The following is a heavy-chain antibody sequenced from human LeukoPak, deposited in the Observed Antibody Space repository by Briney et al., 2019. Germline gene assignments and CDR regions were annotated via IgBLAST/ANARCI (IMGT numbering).Heavy chain of an antibody. CDR3: ARDPPYSSGWYGDFDY. D-gene: IGHD6-19*01. V-gene: IGHV3-30-3*01. Sequence: GGSLRLSCAASGFTFGSCWMNWVRQAPGKGLEWVAVISYDGSNKYYADSVKGRFTISRDNSKNTLYLQMNSLRAEDTAVYYCARDPPYSSGWYGDFDYWGQGTLVTVSS. J-gene: IGHJ4*02. CDR1: GFTFGSCW. CDR2: ISYDGSNK.